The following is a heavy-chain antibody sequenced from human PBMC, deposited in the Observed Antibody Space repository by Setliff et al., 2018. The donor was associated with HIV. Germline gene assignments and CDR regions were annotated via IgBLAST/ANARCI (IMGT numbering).Heavy chain of an antibody. CDR2: INPTGGST. CDR1: GGTFSSYA. V-gene: IGHV1-46*01. Sequence: ASVKVSCKASGGTFSSYAISWVRQAPGQGLECMGVINPTGGSTRNTQKFQGRVAMTRDTSTSTVYMELSSLRSEDTAVYYCASAGAWQRNALDIWGQGTMVTVSS. D-gene: IGHD5-12*01. J-gene: IGHJ3*02. CDR3: ASAGAWQRNALDI.